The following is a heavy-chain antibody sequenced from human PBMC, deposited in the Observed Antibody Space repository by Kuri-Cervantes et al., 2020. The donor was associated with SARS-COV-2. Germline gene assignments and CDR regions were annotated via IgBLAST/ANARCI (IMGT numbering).Heavy chain of an antibody. CDR1: AFTFSGRS. V-gene: IGHV3-23*01. Sequence: LSLTCAASAFTFSGRSMSWVRQAPGKGLEWVSTISGSGGSAYYVDSVMGRFTISRDNSKNTLYLQMNSLRAEDTAVYYCAKSGLRLGELSLFFDYWGQGTLVTVSS. CDR2: ISGSGGSA. J-gene: IGHJ4*02. CDR3: AKSGLRLGELSLFFDY. D-gene: IGHD3-16*02.